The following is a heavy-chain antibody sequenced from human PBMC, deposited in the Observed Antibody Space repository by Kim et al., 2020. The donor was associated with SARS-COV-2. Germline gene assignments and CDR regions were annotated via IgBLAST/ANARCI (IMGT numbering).Heavy chain of an antibody. D-gene: IGHD2-2*01. J-gene: IGHJ4*01. CDR1: GFTYSTYA. CDR3: ARTRSCSDTSCYVDF. V-gene: IGHV3-23*01. CDR2: ISGSSGST. Sequence: GGSLRLSCAASGFTYSTYAMSWVRQAPGKGLEWVSGISGSSGSTYYAESVRGRFTISRDNSKNTLYLQMSSLTADDTAVYYCARTRSCSDTSCYVDFWG.